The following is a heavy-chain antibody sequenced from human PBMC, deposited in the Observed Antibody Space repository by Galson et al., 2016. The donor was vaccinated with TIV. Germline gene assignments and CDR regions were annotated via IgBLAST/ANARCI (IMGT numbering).Heavy chain of an antibody. CDR2: ISAYNGNT. CDR3: AREYYYYAMDV. Sequence: SVKVSCKVSGYRLSKLSMYWVRQVPGQGLEWVGWISAYNGNTNYAQMLQGRVTMTTDTSTSTAYMELRSLRSDDTAVYYCAREYYYYAMDVWGQGTTVTVSS. V-gene: IGHV1-18*01. CDR1: GYRLSKLS. J-gene: IGHJ6*02.